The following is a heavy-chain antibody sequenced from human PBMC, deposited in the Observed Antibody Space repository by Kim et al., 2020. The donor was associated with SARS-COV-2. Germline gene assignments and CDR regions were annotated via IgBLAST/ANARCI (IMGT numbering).Heavy chain of an antibody. CDR2: IYYSGST. J-gene: IGHJ4*02. CDR3: ARQSSYGGHLGY. D-gene: IGHD5-18*01. V-gene: IGHV4-59*08. Sequence: SETLSLTCTVSGGSISSYYWSWIRQPPGKGLEWIGYIYYSGSTNYNPSLKSRVTISVDTSKNQFYLKLNSVTAADTAVYYCARQSSYGGHLGYWGQGTLVTVSS. CDR1: GGSISSYY.